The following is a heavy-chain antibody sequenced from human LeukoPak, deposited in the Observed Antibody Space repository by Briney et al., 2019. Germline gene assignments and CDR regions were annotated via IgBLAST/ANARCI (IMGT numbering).Heavy chain of an antibody. Sequence: SETLSLTCTVSGGSISSGGYYWSWIRQHPGKGLEWIGYIYYSGSTYYNPSLKSRVTISVDTSKNQFSLKLSSVTAADTAVYYCARLFKSSWHYFDYWGQGTLVTVSS. V-gene: IGHV4-31*03. CDR3: ARLFKSSWHYFDY. J-gene: IGHJ4*02. D-gene: IGHD6-13*01. CDR2: IYYSGST. CDR1: GGSISSGGYY.